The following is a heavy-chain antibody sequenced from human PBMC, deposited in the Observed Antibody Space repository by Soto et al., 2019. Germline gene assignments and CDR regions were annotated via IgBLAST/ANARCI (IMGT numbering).Heavy chain of an antibody. CDR1: GYSFTSYW. J-gene: IGHJ4*02. Sequence: GESLKISCKGSGYSFTSYWIGWVRQMPGKGLEWMGIIYPGDSDTRYSPSFQGQVTISADKSISTAYLQWSSLKASDTAMYYCSSLSVEATAQYYYNYWGQRTLVTGFS. CDR3: SSLSVEATAQYYYNY. CDR2: IYPGDSDT. D-gene: IGHD1-26*01. V-gene: IGHV5-51*01.